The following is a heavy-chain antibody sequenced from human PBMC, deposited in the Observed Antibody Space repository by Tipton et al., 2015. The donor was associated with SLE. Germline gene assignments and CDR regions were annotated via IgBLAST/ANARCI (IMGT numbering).Heavy chain of an antibody. J-gene: IGHJ4*02. CDR1: GGSISSGGYY. V-gene: IGHV4-31*03. Sequence: TLSLTCTVSGGSISSGGYYWSWIRQHPGKGLEWIGYTYYSGNTYYNPSLKSRVTISVDTSENQFSLKLSSVTAADTAVYYCATDYYDILTGWGPLHYWGQGTLVTVSS. CDR2: TYYSGNT. CDR3: ATDYYDILTGWGPLHY. D-gene: IGHD3-9*01.